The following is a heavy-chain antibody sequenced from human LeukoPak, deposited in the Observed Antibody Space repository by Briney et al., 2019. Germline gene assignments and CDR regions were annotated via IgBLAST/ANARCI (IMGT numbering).Heavy chain of an antibody. CDR3: ARTGGYYYGSGSYAGVVY. D-gene: IGHD3-10*01. CDR2: INPGGRST. J-gene: IGHJ4*02. V-gene: IGHV1-46*01. Sequence: ASVKVSCKASGYTFTNYYIHWVRQAPGQGLEWMGIINPGGRSTSYAQKLQGRVTMTRDTSTSTVYMELSSLRSDDTAVYYCARTGGYYYGSGSYAGVVYWGQGTLVTVSS. CDR1: GYTFTNYY.